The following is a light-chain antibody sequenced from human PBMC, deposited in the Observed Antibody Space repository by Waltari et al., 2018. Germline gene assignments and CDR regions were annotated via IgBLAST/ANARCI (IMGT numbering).Light chain of an antibody. J-gene: IGKJ3*01. V-gene: IGKV2-30*01. CDR1: QRLENTDGNTY. Sequence: VVLTQSPLFLPVTLAQPASIPCRSTQRLENTDGNTYLDRFLQRPGQSPRRLIYKVSERDSGVPDRFSGIGSGSNFTLKISRVEAEDVGVYYCLQAPITVGPGTRVDIK. CDR2: KVS. CDR3: LQAPIT.